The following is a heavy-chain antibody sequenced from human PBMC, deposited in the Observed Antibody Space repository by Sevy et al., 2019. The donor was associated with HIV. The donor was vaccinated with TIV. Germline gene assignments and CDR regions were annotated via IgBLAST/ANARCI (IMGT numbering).Heavy chain of an antibody. J-gene: IGHJ5*02. D-gene: IGHD6-13*01. Sequence: SETLSLTCTVSDGSVNSDNYFWTWIRQPPGKGLEWIGYIYYTGTTNYNPSLKSRVTISVDTSKNQFSLKLNSVTGADTAVSYVAWCVASALTNWVDAWGQGTLVTVSS. CDR3: AWCVASALTNWVDA. CDR2: IYYTGTT. CDR1: DGSVNSDNYF. V-gene: IGHV4-61*01.